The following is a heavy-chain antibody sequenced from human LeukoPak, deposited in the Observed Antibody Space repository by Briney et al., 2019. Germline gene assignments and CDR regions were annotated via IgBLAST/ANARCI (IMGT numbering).Heavy chain of an antibody. V-gene: IGHV4-31*03. J-gene: IGHJ2*01. CDR2: IYYSGST. CDR3: ARDRDYYDSSGYYHYWYFDL. CDR1: GGSIGSGGYY. Sequence: SETLSLTCTVSGGSIGSGGYYWSWIRQHPGKGLEWIGYIYYSGSTYYNPSLKSRVTISVDTSKNQFSLKLSSVTAADTAVYYCARDRDYYDSSGYYHYWYFDLWGRGTLVTVSS. D-gene: IGHD3-22*01.